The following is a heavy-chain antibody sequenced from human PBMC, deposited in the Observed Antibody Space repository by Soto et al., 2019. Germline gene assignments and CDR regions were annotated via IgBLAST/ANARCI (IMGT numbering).Heavy chain of an antibody. CDR2: IKSRYDAGTT. J-gene: IGHJ4*02. CDR1: GFTFSNVW. V-gene: IGHV3-15*01. D-gene: IGHD1-1*01. Sequence: GGSLRLSCAASGFTFSNVWMSWVRQAPGKGLEWVGRIKSRYDAGTTDYVAPVKGRFTISRDDSKNTVYLQMNSLKTEDTAVYYCTTDGLAQESDDLDYWGQGTLVTVSS. CDR3: TTDGLAQESDDLDY.